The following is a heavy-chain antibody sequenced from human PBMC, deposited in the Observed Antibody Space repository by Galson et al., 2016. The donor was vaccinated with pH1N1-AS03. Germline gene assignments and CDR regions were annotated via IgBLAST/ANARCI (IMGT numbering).Heavy chain of an antibody. D-gene: IGHD1-26*01. J-gene: IGHJ6*04. CDR2: VHTSGST. CDR3: ARVGGLSYPHPRWDVDV. Sequence: SETLSLTCTISGGSIANLYWSWIRQSAGKGLEWIGRVHTSGSTNYNPSLKSRVSMSNVTSTKKFSLRLTSVTAADTAVYYCARVGGLSYPHPRWDVDVWGKGTTVIVSS. CDR1: GGSIANLY. V-gene: IGHV4-4*07.